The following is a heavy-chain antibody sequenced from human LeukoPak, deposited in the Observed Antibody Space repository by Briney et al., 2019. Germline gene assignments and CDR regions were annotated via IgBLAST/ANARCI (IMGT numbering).Heavy chain of an antibody. CDR1: GGSMSSNDW. Sequence: PSETLSLTCTVSGGSMSSNDWWTWVRPPLGKGLEWIGEISHSGNTNFNPSLKSRFTISIDNSKNQFSLNLNSVTAADTALYFCATRVRYRPIWGQGTLVTVSS. CDR3: ATRVRYRPI. J-gene: IGHJ4*02. D-gene: IGHD3-9*01. V-gene: IGHV4-4*02. CDR2: ISHSGNT.